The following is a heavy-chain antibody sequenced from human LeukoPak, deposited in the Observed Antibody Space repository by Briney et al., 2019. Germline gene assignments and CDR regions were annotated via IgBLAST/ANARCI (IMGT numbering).Heavy chain of an antibody. CDR3: ARDHSIYFYDSGSFADY. V-gene: IGHV1-18*01. CDR1: GYRFTNYG. J-gene: IGHJ4*02. D-gene: IGHD3-10*01. Sequence: ASVKVSCKASGYRFTNYGISWVRQAPGQGLEWMGWISTYNGNTNYPENLQGRVTLTTDTSTSTVYMELRSLRSDDTAVYYCARDHSIYFYDSGSFADYWGQGNLVTVSS. CDR2: ISTYNGNT.